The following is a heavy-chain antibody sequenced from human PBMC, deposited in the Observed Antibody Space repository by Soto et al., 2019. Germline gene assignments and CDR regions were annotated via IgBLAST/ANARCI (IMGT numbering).Heavy chain of an antibody. J-gene: IGHJ5*02. CDR1: GFTFSSYG. V-gene: IGHV3-33*01. CDR2: IWYDGSNK. CDR3: ARDKASYYWNWFDP. D-gene: IGHD1-26*01. Sequence: QVQLVESGGGVVQPGRSLRLSCAASGFTFSSYGMHWVRQAPGKGLEWVAVIWYDGSNKYYADSVKGRFTISRDNSKNTLYLQMNSLRAEDTAVYYCARDKASYYWNWFDPWGQGTLVTVSS.